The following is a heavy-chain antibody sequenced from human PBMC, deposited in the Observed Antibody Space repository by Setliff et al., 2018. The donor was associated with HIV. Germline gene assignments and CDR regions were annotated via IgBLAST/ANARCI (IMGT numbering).Heavy chain of an antibody. CDR1: GGTFSSYA. J-gene: IGHJ3*02. CDR2: IIPILGIA. D-gene: IGHD3-22*01. V-gene: IGHV1-69*10. Sequence: SVKVSCKASGGTFSSYAISWVRQAPGQGLEWMGGIIPILGIANYAQKFQSRVTITADKSTSTAYMELSSLRSEDTAVYYCARDMADYYDSSGYYIPDAFDIWGQGTMVTVSS. CDR3: ARDMADYYDSSGYYIPDAFDI.